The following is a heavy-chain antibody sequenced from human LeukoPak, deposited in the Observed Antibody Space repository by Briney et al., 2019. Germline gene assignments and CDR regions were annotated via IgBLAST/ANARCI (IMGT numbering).Heavy chain of an antibody. CDR2: IYSGGST. V-gene: IGHV3-66*01. CDR3: ASVHSSGWYFDY. Sequence: GGSLRLSCAASGFTFSGNDMSWVRQAPGKGLEWVSVIYSGGSTYYADSVKGRFTISRDNSKNTLYLQMNSLRAEDTAVYYCASVHSSGWYFDYWGQGTLVTVSS. D-gene: IGHD6-19*01. J-gene: IGHJ4*02. CDR1: GFTFSGND.